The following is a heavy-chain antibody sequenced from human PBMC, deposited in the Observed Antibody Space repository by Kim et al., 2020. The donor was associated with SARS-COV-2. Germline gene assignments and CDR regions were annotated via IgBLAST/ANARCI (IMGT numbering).Heavy chain of an antibody. CDR3: ARAVIVSPDAFDF. D-gene: IGHD3-10*01. CDR2: ISSSSNSK. CDR1: GFTFRSYE. V-gene: IGHV3-48*03. Sequence: GGSLRLSCAASGFTFRSYEMNWVRQAPGKGLEWVSYISSSSNSKYYADSVKGRFTISRDNAKDSLYLQMNGLRAEDTAVYYCARAVIVSPDAFDFWGQGTLVTVSS. J-gene: IGHJ3*01.